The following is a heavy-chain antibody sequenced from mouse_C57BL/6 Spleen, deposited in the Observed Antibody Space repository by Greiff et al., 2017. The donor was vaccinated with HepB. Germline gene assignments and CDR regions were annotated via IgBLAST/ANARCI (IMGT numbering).Heavy chain of an antibody. D-gene: IGHD2-5*01. CDR1: GYSFTGYY. CDR3: ARRGYSNFLYYFDY. V-gene: IGHV1-31*01. J-gene: IGHJ2*01. Sequence: VQLQQSGPELVKPGASVKISCKASGYSFTGYYMHWVKQSHGNILDWIGYIYPYNGVSSYNQKFKGKATLTADKSSSTAYMQLSSLTSEDSAVYFCARRGYSNFLYYFDYWGQGTTLTVSS. CDR2: IYPYNGVS.